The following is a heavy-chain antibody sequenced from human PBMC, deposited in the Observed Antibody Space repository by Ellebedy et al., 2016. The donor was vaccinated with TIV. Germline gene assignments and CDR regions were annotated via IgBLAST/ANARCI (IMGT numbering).Heavy chain of an antibody. Sequence: MPSETLSLTCTVSGGSISSYYWSWIRQPPGKGLEWIGYIYYSGSTNYNPSLKSRVTISVDTSKNQFSLKLSSVTAADTAVYYCARVRSSGSYYPELNWFDPWGQGTLVTVSS. CDR3: ARVRSSGSYYPELNWFDP. V-gene: IGHV4-59*01. D-gene: IGHD3-10*01. CDR1: GGSISSYY. J-gene: IGHJ5*02. CDR2: IYYSGST.